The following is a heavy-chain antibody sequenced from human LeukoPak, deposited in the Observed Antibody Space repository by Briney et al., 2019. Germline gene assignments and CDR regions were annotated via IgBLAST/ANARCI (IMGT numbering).Heavy chain of an antibody. Sequence: GGSLRLSCAASGFTFSDYYMSWIRQAPGKGLEWVSAISGSGGSTYYADSVKGRFTISRDNSKNTLYLQMNSLRAEDTAVYYCAKRSDSGSYYDYWGQGTLVTVSS. J-gene: IGHJ4*02. CDR2: ISGSGGST. D-gene: IGHD1-26*01. V-gene: IGHV3-23*01. CDR3: AKRSDSGSYYDY. CDR1: GFTFSDYY.